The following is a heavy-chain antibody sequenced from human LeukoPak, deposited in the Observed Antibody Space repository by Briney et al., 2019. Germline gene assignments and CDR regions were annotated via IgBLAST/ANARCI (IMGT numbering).Heavy chain of an antibody. CDR3: ARVGKLQYYMDV. D-gene: IGHD4-11*01. CDR2: IWYDGSNK. V-gene: IGHV3-33*01. J-gene: IGHJ6*03. Sequence: PGGSLRLSCAASGFTFSSYGMHWVRQAPGKGLEWVAVIWYDGSNKYYADSVKGRFTISRDNSKNTLYLQMNSLRAEDTAVYYCARVGKLQYYMDVWGEGTTVTVSS. CDR1: GFTFSSYG.